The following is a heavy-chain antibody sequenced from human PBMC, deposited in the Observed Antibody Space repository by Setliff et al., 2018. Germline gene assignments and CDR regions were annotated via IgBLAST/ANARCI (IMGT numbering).Heavy chain of an antibody. CDR2: SIPINDLA. Sequence: SVKVSCKASGDIFSSNGITWVRQAPGQGLEWVGGSIPINDLATYAQKFQGRVTITAGKSTSTVYMGLISLRSEDTAVYYCARDPFAVRAATNWYDHWGQGTLVTVSS. CDR1: GDIFSSNG. CDR3: ARDPFAVRAATNWYDH. D-gene: IGHD6-13*01. J-gene: IGHJ5*02. V-gene: IGHV1-69*10.